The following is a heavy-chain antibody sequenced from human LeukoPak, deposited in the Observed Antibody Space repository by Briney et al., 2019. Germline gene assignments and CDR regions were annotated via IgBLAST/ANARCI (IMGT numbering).Heavy chain of an antibody. D-gene: IGHD6-6*01. J-gene: IGHJ4*02. CDR2: IRSKAYGGTT. V-gene: IGHV3-49*04. Sequence: PGGSLRLSCTTSGFTFGDYAMNWVRQAPGKGLEWVGFIRSKAYGGTTDYAASVKGRFTISRDDSKNIAYLEMSSLKTEDTAIYYCTREGTYSSSAPFDYWGQGALVTVSS. CDR3: TREGTYSSSAPFDY. CDR1: GFTFGDYA.